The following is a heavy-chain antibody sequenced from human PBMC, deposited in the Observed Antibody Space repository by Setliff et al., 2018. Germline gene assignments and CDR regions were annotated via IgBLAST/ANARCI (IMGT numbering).Heavy chain of an antibody. Sequence: SETLSLTCAVYGGSFSTYFWSWIRQPPGKGLEWIGSIYYSGSTYYNPSLKSRVTISVDTSKNQFSLKLSSVTAADTAVYYCARDRGSSSWPYYYYYYGMDVWGQGTTVTVSS. J-gene: IGHJ6*02. CDR1: GGSFSTYF. CDR3: ARDRGSSSWPYYYYYYGMDV. V-gene: IGHV4-34*01. D-gene: IGHD6-13*01. CDR2: IYYSGST.